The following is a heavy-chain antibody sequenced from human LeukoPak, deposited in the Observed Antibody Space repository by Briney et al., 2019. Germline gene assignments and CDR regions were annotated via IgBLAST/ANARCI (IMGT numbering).Heavy chain of an antibody. Sequence: PGGSLRLSCAASGLTFSKNWLHWVRQAPGKGLAWDSRISPDDKTTSYADSVKGRFTVSRDDAKKTLYLQMNSLRAEDTAVYYCLTIVETTIDGFDIWGQGAMVTVSS. CDR1: GLTFSKNW. J-gene: IGHJ3*02. D-gene: IGHD1-26*01. CDR2: ISPDDKTT. CDR3: LTIVETTIDGFDI. V-gene: IGHV3-74*01.